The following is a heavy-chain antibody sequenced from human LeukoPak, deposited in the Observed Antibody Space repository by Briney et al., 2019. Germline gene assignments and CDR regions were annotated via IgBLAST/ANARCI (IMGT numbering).Heavy chain of an antibody. CDR1: GFTFSSYA. D-gene: IGHD3-3*01. CDR2: ISGSGGST. J-gene: IGHJ4*02. Sequence: GGSLRLSCAASGFTFSSYAMSWVRQAPGKGLEWVSAISGSGGSTYYADSVKGRFTISRDNSKNTLYLQMNSLRAEDTAVYYCAKGGRLYYDFRSGQHYFDYWGQGTLVTVSS. CDR3: AKGGRLYYDFRSGQHYFDY. V-gene: IGHV3-23*01.